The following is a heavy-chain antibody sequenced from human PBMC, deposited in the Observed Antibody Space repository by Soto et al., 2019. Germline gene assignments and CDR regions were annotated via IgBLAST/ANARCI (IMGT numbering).Heavy chain of an antibody. V-gene: IGHV4-39*01. CDR1: GGSISSSSYY. J-gene: IGHJ5*02. CDR2: IYYSGST. Sequence: SETLSLTCTVSGGSISSSSYYWGWIRQPPGKGLEWIGIIYYSGSTYYNPSLKSRVTISVDTSKNQFSLKLSSVTAADTAVYYCAKDRNYYDSRNWFDPWGQGTLVTVSS. D-gene: IGHD3-22*01. CDR3: AKDRNYYDSRNWFDP.